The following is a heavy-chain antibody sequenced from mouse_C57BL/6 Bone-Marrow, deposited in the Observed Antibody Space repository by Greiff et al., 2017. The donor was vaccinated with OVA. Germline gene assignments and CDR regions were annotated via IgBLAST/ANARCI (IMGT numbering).Heavy chain of an antibody. CDR1: GYTFTSYW. V-gene: IGHV1-64*01. CDR3: ARASSGNYFDY. CDR2: IHPNSGST. Sequence: VQLQQPGAELVKPGASVKLSCKASGYTFTSYWMHWVKQRPGQGLAWIGMIHPNSGSTNYNEKFQSKATLTVDKSSSTAYMQLSSLTSEDAAVYYCARASSGNYFDYWGQGTTLTVSS. D-gene: IGHD3-1*01. J-gene: IGHJ2*01.